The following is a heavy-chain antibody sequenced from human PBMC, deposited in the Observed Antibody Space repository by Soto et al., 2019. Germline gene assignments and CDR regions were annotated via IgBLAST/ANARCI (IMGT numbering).Heavy chain of an antibody. J-gene: IGHJ5*02. CDR1: GFTFSSYW. D-gene: IGHD6-13*01. CDR2: IKQDGSEK. V-gene: IGHV3-7*01. Sequence: GGSLRLSCAASGFTFSSYWMSWVRQAPGKGLEWVANIKQDGSEKYYVDSVKGRFTISRDNAKNSLYLQMNSLRAEDTAVYYCARAPMQQLVLWFDPWAQGNLVTVSS. CDR3: ARAPMQQLVLWFDP.